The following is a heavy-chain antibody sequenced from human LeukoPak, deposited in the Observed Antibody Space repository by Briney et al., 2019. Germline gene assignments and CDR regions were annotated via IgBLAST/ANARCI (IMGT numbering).Heavy chain of an antibody. J-gene: IGHJ5*02. CDR2: INPSGGST. V-gene: IGHV1-46*01. CDR3: ARAPGIAAAGTEDWFDP. CDR1: GYTFTSYY. D-gene: IGHD6-13*01. Sequence: ASVKVSCKASGYTFTSYYMHWVRQAPGQGLEWMGIINPSGGSTSYALKFQGRVTMTRDTSTSTVYMELSSLRSEDTAVYYCARAPGIAAAGTEDWFDPWGQGTLVTVSS.